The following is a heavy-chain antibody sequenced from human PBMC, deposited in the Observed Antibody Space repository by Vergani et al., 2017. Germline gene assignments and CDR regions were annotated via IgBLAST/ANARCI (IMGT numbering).Heavy chain of an antibody. V-gene: IGHV3-30*18. Sequence: HVQMVESGGGVVQPGRSLRLSCVVSGFRFSDYGMHWVRQAPGRGLEWVALISYDGDTTYYEDSVKGRFTISRDKSKNTLFLQMHSLMVEDTALYYCAKFPLNITTPDRGDFWGQGSLVTVSS. J-gene: IGHJ4*02. CDR1: GFRFSDYG. CDR3: AKFPLNITTPDRGDF. CDR2: ISYDGDTT. D-gene: IGHD1-1*01.